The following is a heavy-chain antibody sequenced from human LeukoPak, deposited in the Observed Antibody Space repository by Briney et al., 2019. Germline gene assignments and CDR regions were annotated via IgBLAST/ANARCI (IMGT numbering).Heavy chain of an antibody. CDR1: GYTFTSYG. CDR2: ISAYNGNT. V-gene: IGHV1-18*01. J-gene: IGHJ4*02. D-gene: IGHD3-10*01. CDR3: ARDLDTMVRGVKGPWYFDY. Sequence: GASVKVSCKASGYTFTSYGISWVRQAPGQGLEWMGWISAYNGNTNYAQKLQGRVTMTTDTSTSTAYMELRSLRSDDTAVYYRARDLDTMVRGVKGPWYFDYWGQGTLVTVSS.